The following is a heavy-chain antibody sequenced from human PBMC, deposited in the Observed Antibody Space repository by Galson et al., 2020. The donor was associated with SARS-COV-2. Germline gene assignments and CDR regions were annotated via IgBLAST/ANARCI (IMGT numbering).Heavy chain of an antibody. Sequence: SLKISCAASGFTFDDYAMHWVRQAPGKGLEWVSGISWNSGSIGYADSVKGRFTISRDNAKNSLYLQMNSLRAEDTALYYCANEFYWGQGTLVTVSS. CDR1: GFTFDDYA. V-gene: IGHV3-9*01. CDR3: ANEFY. CDR2: ISWNSGSI. J-gene: IGHJ4*02.